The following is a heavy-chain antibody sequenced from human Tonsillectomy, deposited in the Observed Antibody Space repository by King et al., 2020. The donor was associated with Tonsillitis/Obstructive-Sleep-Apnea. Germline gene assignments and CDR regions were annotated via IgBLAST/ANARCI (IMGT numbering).Heavy chain of an antibody. D-gene: IGHD3-3*01. CDR1: GGSISSSY. CDR2: MYTSGTT. V-gene: IGHV4-4*07. J-gene: IGHJ5*02. Sequence: VQLQESGPGLVKPSETLSLTCTVSGGSISSSYWSWIRQPAGKGLEFIGRMYTSGTTSYNPSLKSRLTMSVDTSKNQFSLKLSSVTAADTAVYYCARDSNDFWSAYSASWGPGTLVTVSS. CDR3: ARDSNDFWSAYSAS.